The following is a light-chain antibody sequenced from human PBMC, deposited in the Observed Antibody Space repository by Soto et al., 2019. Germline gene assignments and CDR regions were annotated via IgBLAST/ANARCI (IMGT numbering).Light chain of an antibody. CDR2: AAT. CDR3: LQDYVYPLA. J-gene: IGKJ4*01. CDR1: QDIRSD. Sequence: IQMTQSPSSLSASVGDIVTIICRSSQDIRSDLGWYQQKPGKAPKLLIFAATSLQSGVPSRFSGSGSGTDFTLTISSLQPEDFAIYYCLQDYVYPLAFGGGTKV. V-gene: IGKV1-6*01.